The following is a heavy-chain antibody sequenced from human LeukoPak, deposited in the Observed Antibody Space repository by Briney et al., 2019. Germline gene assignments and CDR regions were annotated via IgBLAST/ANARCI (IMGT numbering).Heavy chain of an antibody. CDR2: ISGSGGST. J-gene: IGHJ3*02. V-gene: IGHV3-23*01. D-gene: IGHD2-2*01. Sequence: ETLSLTCTVSGGSISSYYWSWVRQAPGKGLEWVSAISGSGGSTYYADSVKGRFTISRDNSKNTLYLQMNSLRAEDTAVYYCAKGPYCSSTSCYFSAFDIWGQGTMVTVSS. CDR3: AKGPYCSSTSCYFSAFDI. CDR1: GGSISSYY.